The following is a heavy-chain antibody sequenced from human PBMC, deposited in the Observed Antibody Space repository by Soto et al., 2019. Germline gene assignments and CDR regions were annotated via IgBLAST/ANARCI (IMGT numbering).Heavy chain of an antibody. J-gene: IGHJ6*02. Sequence: QVQLVQSGGEVKKPGASVKVSCKASGYTFTIYGINWVRQAPGQGLEWMGWISPDNGNTNYEQKLQGRVTMTTDTTTSTAYIELRSLRSDDTAVYYCARALGYSGYAGMDVWGQGTTVTVSS. CDR3: ARALGYSGYAGMDV. V-gene: IGHV1-18*01. D-gene: IGHD5-12*01. CDR1: GYTFTIYG. CDR2: ISPDNGNT.